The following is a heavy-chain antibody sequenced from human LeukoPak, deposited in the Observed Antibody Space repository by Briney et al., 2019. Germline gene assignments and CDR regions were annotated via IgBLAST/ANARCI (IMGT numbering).Heavy chain of an antibody. CDR1: GFTVSSNS. D-gene: IGHD6-19*01. CDR3: ARDTAVAGRGLYYYFAMDV. Sequence: GGSLRLSCVASGFTVSSNSMNWVRQAPGKGLEWVSILFSGGSALYADSVKGRFTISRDNSKNTLYLQMNSLRVEDTAVYYCARDTAVAGRGLYYYFAMDVWGQGTTVTVSS. CDR2: LFSGGSA. J-gene: IGHJ6*02. V-gene: IGHV3-53*05.